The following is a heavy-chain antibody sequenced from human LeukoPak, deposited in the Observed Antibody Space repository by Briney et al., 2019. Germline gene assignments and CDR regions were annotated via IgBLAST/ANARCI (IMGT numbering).Heavy chain of an antibody. J-gene: IGHJ6*03. V-gene: IGHV4-39*07. Sequence: SETLSLTCTVSGGSISSSSYYWGWIRQPPGKGLEWIGSIYYSGSTYYNPSLKSRVTISVDTSKNQFSLKLSSVTAADTAVCYCARVHDFWSGYYMDVWGKGTTVTVSS. CDR2: IYYSGST. CDR1: GGSISSSSYY. CDR3: ARVHDFWSGYYMDV. D-gene: IGHD3-3*01.